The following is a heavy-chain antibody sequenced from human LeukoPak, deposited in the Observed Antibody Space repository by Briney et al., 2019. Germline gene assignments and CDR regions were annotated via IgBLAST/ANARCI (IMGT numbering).Heavy chain of an antibody. D-gene: IGHD5-12*01. J-gene: IGHJ5*02. Sequence: GGSLRLSCAASGFTFSSYVMKWVRQAPGEGREWVSTISGSDYRTFYADSVKGRLTISRDNSKNTVYLEMNSLRAEDTAVYYCAKVQRSDYDMNFDPWGQGTLVTVSS. V-gene: IGHV3-23*01. CDR3: AKVQRSDYDMNFDP. CDR2: ISGSDYRT. CDR1: GFTFSSYV.